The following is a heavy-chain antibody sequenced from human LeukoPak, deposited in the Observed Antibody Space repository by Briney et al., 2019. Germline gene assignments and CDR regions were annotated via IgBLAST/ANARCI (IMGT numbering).Heavy chain of an antibody. J-gene: IGHJ4*02. Sequence: SVKVSCKASGYTFSDYYMHWWRQAPGQRLEWLGWINPKSGDTNFAQNFQGRVTMTRDTSISTAYMELSSLTSDDRAVYYCARGPNTGAFDAWGQGTLVTVSS. CDR1: GYTFSDYY. V-gene: IGHV1-2*02. D-gene: IGHD7-27*01. CDR2: INPKSGDT. CDR3: ARGPNTGAFDA.